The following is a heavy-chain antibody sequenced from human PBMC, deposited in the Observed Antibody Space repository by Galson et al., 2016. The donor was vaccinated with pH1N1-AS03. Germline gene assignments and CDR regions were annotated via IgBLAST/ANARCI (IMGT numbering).Heavy chain of an antibody. CDR2: IYYTAST. V-gene: IGHV4-39*07. CDR1: GASISSFSYY. CDR3: ARHRGFVKNDAFDM. Sequence: SETLSLTCSVSGASISSFSYYWGWIRQPPGQGLEWIRSIYYTASTYYNPSLKSRVTMSVDTSNNQFSLRVSSVTAADTAVYYCARHRGFVKNDAFDMWGQGTMVIVSS. D-gene: IGHD3-10*01. J-gene: IGHJ3*02.